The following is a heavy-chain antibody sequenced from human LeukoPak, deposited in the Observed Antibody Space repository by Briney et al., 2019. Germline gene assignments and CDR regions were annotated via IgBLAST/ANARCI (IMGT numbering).Heavy chain of an antibody. J-gene: IGHJ3*02. CDR1: GFTFSSYW. V-gene: IGHV3-74*01. Sequence: PGGSLRLSCAASGFTFSSYWMQWVRHAPGPGLVWLSRIKGDGSGTNYADSVKGRFIISRDNAKNTLSLQMKRLRAEDTAIYYCVRPYDSSGYQWNDAFDIWGQGTMVTVSP. CDR2: IKGDGSGT. D-gene: IGHD3-22*01. CDR3: VRPYDSSGYQWNDAFDI.